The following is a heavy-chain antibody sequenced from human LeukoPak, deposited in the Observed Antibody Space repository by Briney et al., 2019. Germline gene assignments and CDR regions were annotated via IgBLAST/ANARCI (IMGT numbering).Heavy chain of an antibody. CDR3: AKDLFTVWQSRGEVLGY. CDR1: VFIFSDYY. D-gene: IGHD3-16*01. CDR2: VSCSDSTT. J-gene: IGHJ4*02. V-gene: IGHV3-11*04. Sequence: GGSLRLSCAASVFIFSDYYMNWIRQAPGKGLEWVSYVSCSDSTTYYADSVKGRFTISRDNSKNTLYLQMNSLRAEDTAVYYCAKDLFTVWQSRGEVLGYWGQGTLVTVSS.